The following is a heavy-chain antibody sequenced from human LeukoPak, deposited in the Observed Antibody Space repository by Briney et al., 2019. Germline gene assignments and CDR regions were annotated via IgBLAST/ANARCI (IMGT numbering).Heavy chain of an antibody. Sequence: PSETLSLTCAFYGGSFSGYYWSWLRQPPGKGLEWIGEINHSGSTNYNPSLKSRVTISVDTSKNQFSLKLSSVTAADTAVYYCARGEVAVAGTDFDYWGQGTLVTVSS. J-gene: IGHJ4*02. D-gene: IGHD6-19*01. CDR2: INHSGST. CDR1: GGSFSGYY. V-gene: IGHV4-34*01. CDR3: ARGEVAVAGTDFDY.